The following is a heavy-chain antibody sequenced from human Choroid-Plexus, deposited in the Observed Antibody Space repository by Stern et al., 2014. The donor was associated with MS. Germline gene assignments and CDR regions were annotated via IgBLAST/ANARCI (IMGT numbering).Heavy chain of an antibody. Sequence: VQLLESGGGVVQPGRPLRISCVASGFTLGSCAMHWVRQAPGKGLAWVAGVTYDGSNKYYADSVKGRFTISRDNTQNTLYMQMSSLRPEDTAVYYCAKDRQYLTYFFDHWGQGSLVTVSS. V-gene: IGHV3-30*18. CDR2: VTYDGSNK. D-gene: IGHD2/OR15-2a*01. CDR3: AKDRQYLTYFFDH. CDR1: GFTLGSCA. J-gene: IGHJ5*02.